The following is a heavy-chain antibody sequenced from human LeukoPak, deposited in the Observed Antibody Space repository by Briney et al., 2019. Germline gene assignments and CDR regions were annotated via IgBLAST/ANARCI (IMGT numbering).Heavy chain of an antibody. D-gene: IGHD6-19*01. V-gene: IGHV1-2*02. CDR1: GYAFAGYH. J-gene: IGHJ5*02. CDR2: INPNSGGT. CDR3: ARGAPVAVTSCFDP. Sequence: ASVKASCQASGYAFAGYHLHWVRQAPRQGLERMGWINPNSGGTNYAQKFQGRVTMTRDTSISTAYMDLSRLTSDDTAVYYCARGAPVAVTSCFDPWGQGTLVTVYS.